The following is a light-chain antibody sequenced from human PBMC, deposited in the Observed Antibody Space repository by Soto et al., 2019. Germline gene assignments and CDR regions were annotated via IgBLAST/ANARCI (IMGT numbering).Light chain of an antibody. CDR2: GAS. Sequence: EIVLTQSPGTLSLSPGERATLSCRASQSLSRTYLAWYQQRPGQAPRLLIYGASSRATGIPDRFSGSGSGTDFTLTISRLEPEDFAVYYCQQYDSSPHPFGGGTKVEIK. CDR3: QQYDSSPHP. V-gene: IGKV3-20*01. J-gene: IGKJ4*01. CDR1: QSLSRTY.